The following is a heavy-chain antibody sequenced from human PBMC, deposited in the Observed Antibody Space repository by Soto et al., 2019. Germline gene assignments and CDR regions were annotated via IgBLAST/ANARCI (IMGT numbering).Heavy chain of an antibody. J-gene: IGHJ4*02. CDR3: AGGPPFGR. Sequence: TSETLSLTCTVSGGSISSSSYYWGWIRQPPGKGLEWIGSIYYSGSTYYNPSLKSRVTISVDRSKNQFSLKLSSVTAADTAMYYCAGGPPFGRWGQGTLVTVSS. V-gene: IGHV4-39*07. CDR1: GGSISSSSYY. D-gene: IGHD3-3*01. CDR2: IYYSGST.